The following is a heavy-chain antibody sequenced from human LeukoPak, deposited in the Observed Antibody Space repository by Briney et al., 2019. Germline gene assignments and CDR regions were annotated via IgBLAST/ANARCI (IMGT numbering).Heavy chain of an antibody. V-gene: IGHV3-33*01. CDR3: ARDEFGYFDY. Sequence: GGSLRLSCTASGFTFSSYGMHWVRQAPGKGLEWVAVIWCDGSNEYYSDSVKGRFTISRDNSKNTLYLQMNSLRAEDTAVYYCARDEFGYFDYWGQGTLVTVSS. CDR1: GFTFSSYG. J-gene: IGHJ4*02. CDR2: IWCDGSNE. D-gene: IGHD3-16*01.